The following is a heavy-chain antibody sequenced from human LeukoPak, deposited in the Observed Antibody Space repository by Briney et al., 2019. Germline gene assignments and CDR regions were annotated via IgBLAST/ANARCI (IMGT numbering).Heavy chain of an antibody. CDR3: ARSAWFGEFVDY. Sequence: PSETLSLTCAVSGYSISSGYCWAWIRQPPGKGLEWIGSIYHSGSTYYNPSLKSRVTISVDTSKNQFSLKLSSVTAADTAVYYCARSAWFGEFVDYWGQGTLVTVSS. CDR2: IYHSGST. V-gene: IGHV4-38-2*01. D-gene: IGHD3-10*01. J-gene: IGHJ4*02. CDR1: GYSISSGYC.